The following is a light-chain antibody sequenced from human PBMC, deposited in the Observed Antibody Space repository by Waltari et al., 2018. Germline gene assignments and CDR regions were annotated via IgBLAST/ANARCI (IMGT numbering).Light chain of an antibody. CDR1: SSTIGNNY. V-gene: IGLV1-51*01. CDR3: GTWDSSLSVV. J-gene: IGLJ2*01. CDR2: DNN. Sequence: QSVLTQPPSVSAAPGQKVTISCSGRSSTIGNNYVSWYQQLPGTAPKLLIYDNNKRPSGIPDRFSGSKSGTSATLGITGLQTGDEADYYCGTWDSSLSVVFGGGTKLTVL.